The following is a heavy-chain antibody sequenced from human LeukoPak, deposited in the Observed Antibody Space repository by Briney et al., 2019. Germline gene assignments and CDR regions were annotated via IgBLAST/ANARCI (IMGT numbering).Heavy chain of an antibody. Sequence: GGSLRLSCAASGFTFSSYNMNWVRQAPGKGLKWVSYISSRSSYTDYADSVKGRFTISRDNSKNTLYLQMNSLRAEDTAIYYCARGMVETDYWGQGTLVTVSS. CDR2: ISSRSSYT. CDR1: GFTFSSYN. V-gene: IGHV3-21*05. J-gene: IGHJ4*02. D-gene: IGHD2-8*01. CDR3: ARGMVETDY.